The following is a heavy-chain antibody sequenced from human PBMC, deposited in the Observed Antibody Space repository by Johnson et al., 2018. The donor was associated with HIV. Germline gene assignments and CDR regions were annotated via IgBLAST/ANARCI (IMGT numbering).Heavy chain of an antibody. Sequence: VQLVESGGGLVQPGRSLRLSCTASGFTFDDYAMHWVRQAPGKGLEWVSGISWNSGSIAYADSVKGRFTISRDNSKNTLYLQMNSLRAEDTAVYYCAKEQPARAFDIWGQGTMVTVSS. CDR1: GFTFDDYA. V-gene: IGHV3-9*01. CDR3: AKEQPARAFDI. J-gene: IGHJ3*02. CDR2: ISWNSGSI. D-gene: IGHD5-18*01.